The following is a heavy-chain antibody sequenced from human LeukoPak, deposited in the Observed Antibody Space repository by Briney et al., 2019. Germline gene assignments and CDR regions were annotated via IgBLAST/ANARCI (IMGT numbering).Heavy chain of an antibody. D-gene: IGHD6-25*01. Sequence: GGSLRLSCAASGFTFRSYWMSWVRQAPGKGLECVANIKQDGSEKYYVDSVRGRFTLSRDNAKNSLYLQMNSLRVEDTAVYYCATSAARAIESWGQGTLDTVSS. CDR3: ATSAARAIES. V-gene: IGHV3-7*01. CDR2: IKQDGSEK. J-gene: IGHJ4*02. CDR1: GFTFRSYW.